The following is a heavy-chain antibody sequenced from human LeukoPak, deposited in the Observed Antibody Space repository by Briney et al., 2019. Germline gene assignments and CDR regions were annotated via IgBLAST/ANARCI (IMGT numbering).Heavy chain of an antibody. CDR2: IYYSGST. Sequence: SETLSLTCTVSGGSIRGYYWSWIRQPPGKGLEWIGYIYYSGSTNYNPSLKSRVTISVDTSKNQFYLKLSSVTAADTAVYYCARGLMMAVAGRGEFHYWGQGTLVTVSS. J-gene: IGHJ4*02. D-gene: IGHD6-13*01. CDR1: GGSIRGYY. V-gene: IGHV4-59*01. CDR3: ARGLMMAVAGRGEFHY.